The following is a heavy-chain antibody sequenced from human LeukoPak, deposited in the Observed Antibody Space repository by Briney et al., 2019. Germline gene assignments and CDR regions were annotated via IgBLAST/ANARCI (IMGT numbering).Heavy chain of an antibody. Sequence: SETLSLTCTVSGGSISSSSYYWGWIRQPPGKGLEWIGSIYYSGSTYYNPSLRSRVTISVDTSKNQFSLKLSSVTAADTAVYYCASFRVETGTSDDAFDIWGQGTMVTVSS. CDR3: ASFRVETGTSDDAFDI. CDR2: IYYSGST. D-gene: IGHD1-1*01. V-gene: IGHV4-39*07. J-gene: IGHJ3*02. CDR1: GGSISSSSYY.